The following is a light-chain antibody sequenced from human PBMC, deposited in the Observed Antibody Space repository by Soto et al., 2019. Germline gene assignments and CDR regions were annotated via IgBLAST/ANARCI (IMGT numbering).Light chain of an antibody. CDR2: RTS. Sequence: EIVVTQSPATLSVSPGERATLSCRASQSISSNLAWYQQKPGQAPRLRMFRTSSRATGFPARFSGSGSGTEVNLTISSLQSEDFGVFYYQQYNNWPRATFGGGTKVDIK. V-gene: IGKV3-15*01. CDR3: QQYNNWPRAT. CDR1: QSISSN. J-gene: IGKJ4*01.